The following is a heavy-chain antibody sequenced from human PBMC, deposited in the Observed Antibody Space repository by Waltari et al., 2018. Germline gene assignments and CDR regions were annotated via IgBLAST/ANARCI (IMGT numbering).Heavy chain of an antibody. CDR1: GYTFTDHP. J-gene: IGHJ6*03. D-gene: IGHD1-1*01. Sequence: QVQLVQSGAEVKEPGASVKVSCKASGYTFTDHPLHWMRQAPGQGLEWMGWINPNSGDTNNAQKFEGRVTMTRDTSISTAYMELSRLRSDDTAMYYCARDREATYNVYYYYMDVWGKGTTVTVSS. CDR3: ARDREATYNVYYYYMDV. CDR2: INPNSGDT. V-gene: IGHV1-2*02.